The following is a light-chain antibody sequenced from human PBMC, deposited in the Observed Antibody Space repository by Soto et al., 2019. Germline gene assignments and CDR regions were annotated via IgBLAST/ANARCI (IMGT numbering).Light chain of an antibody. CDR3: ATWDDDLYTPI. Sequence: QSVLTQPPSASGTPGQRVAISCSGGNSNIGTNHVYWYQQLPGTAPKLLIYNNNQRPSGVPDRFSGSKSGTSASLAITGLRSDDEADYYCATWDDDLYTPIIGGGTKLTVL. CDR2: NNN. V-gene: IGLV1-47*02. CDR1: NSNIGTNH. J-gene: IGLJ2*01.